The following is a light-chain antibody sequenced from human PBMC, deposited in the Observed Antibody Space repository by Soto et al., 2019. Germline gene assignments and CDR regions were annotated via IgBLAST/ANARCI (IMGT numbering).Light chain of an antibody. CDR2: AAS. CDR3: QQYNSYPLT. V-gene: IGKV1D-16*01. CDR1: QDIGDW. J-gene: IGKJ4*01. Sequence: DIQMTQTPSSVSASVGDRVSITCRASQDIGDWLAWYQQKPGKAPKLLVYAASSLQSGVPSRFSGSGSGTEFTLIISSLQPDDFATYYCQQYNSYPLTFGGGTKVDIK.